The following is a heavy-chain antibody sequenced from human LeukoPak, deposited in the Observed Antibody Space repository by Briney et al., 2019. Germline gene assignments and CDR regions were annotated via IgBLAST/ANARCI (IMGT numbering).Heavy chain of an antibody. Sequence: SETLSLTCTVSAYSISSGYFWGWIRQPAGKGLEWIGRIYTSGSANYNPSLKSRVTISVGTSKNQFSLKLSSVTAADTAVYYCARAYGSGSYYMIDYWGQGTLVTVSS. CDR3: ARAYGSGSYYMIDY. CDR1: AYSISSGYF. CDR2: IYTSGSA. V-gene: IGHV4-61*02. D-gene: IGHD3-10*01. J-gene: IGHJ4*02.